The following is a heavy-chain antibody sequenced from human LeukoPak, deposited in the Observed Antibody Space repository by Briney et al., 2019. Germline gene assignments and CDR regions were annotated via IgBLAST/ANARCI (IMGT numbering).Heavy chain of an antibody. D-gene: IGHD3-10*01. Sequence: ASVKVSCKASGYTFTGYYMHWVRQAPGQGLEWMGWINPNSGGTNYAQKFQGRVTMTRDTSISTAYMELSRLRSDDTAVYYCARDARNTYYYGSGSYYPYYYYYYMDVWGKGTTVTISS. J-gene: IGHJ6*03. V-gene: IGHV1-2*02. CDR1: GYTFTGYY. CDR2: INPNSGGT. CDR3: ARDARNTYYYGSGSYYPYYYYYYMDV.